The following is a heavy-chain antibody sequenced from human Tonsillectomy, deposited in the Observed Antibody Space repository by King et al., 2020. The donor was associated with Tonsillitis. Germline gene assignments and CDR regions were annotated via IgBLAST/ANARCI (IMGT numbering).Heavy chain of an antibody. J-gene: IGHJ3*02. CDR1: GFTFSSYG. CDR2: ISYDGSNK. V-gene: IGHV3-33*05. CDR3: ASNYDYVWGSYRSNDAFDI. D-gene: IGHD3-16*02. Sequence: VQLVESGGGVVQPGRSLRLSCAASGFTFSSYGMHWVRQAPGKGLEWVAVISYDGSNKYYADSVKGRFTISRDNSKNTLYLQMNSLRAVDTAVYYCASNYDYVWGSYRSNDAFDIWGQGTMVTVSS.